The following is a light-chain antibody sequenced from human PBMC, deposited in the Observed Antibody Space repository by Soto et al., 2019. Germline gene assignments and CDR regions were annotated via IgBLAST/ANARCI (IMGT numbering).Light chain of an antibody. CDR3: QQQGT. Sequence: EIVLTQSPGTLSLSPGERATLSCRASQSLSSSYVVWYQQKPGQAPRLLIYAASRRATGIPDRFSGSGSATEYTLTISRLEPEDFAVYYCQQQGTFGQGTKLEMK. J-gene: IGKJ2*01. V-gene: IGKV3-20*01. CDR1: QSLSSSY. CDR2: AAS.